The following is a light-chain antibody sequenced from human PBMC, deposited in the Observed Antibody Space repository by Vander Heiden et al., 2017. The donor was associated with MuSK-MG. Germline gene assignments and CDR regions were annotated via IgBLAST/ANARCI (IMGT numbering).Light chain of an antibody. CDR1: QSISSY. J-gene: IGKJ4*01. Sequence: DIQMTQSPSSLSASLGERVTITRRASQSISSYLNWYQQKPGNAPKLLIYAASSLPSGAPSMFSGSAYGTDFTITISILHPEDFATYYCQRSDCTPGLTFGAGTKVEIK. CDR2: AAS. CDR3: QRSDCTPGLT. V-gene: IGKV1-39*01.